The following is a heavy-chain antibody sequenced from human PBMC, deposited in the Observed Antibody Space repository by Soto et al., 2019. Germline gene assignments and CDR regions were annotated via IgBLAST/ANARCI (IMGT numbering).Heavy chain of an antibody. CDR2: INHSGST. CDR1: GGSFSGYY. Sequence: PSETLSLTCAVYGGSFSGYYWSWIRQPPGKGLEWIGEINHSGSTNYNPSLKSRVTISVDTSKNQFSLKLSSVTAADTAVYYCASAPYGDYPGPAEYFQHWGQATLVTVSS. D-gene: IGHD4-17*01. CDR3: ASAPYGDYPGPAEYFQH. V-gene: IGHV4-34*01. J-gene: IGHJ1*01.